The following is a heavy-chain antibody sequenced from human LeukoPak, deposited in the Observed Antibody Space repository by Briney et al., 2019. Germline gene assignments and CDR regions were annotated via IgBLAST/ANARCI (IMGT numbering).Heavy chain of an antibody. J-gene: IGHJ4*02. CDR2: INSDGGST. V-gene: IGHV3-74*01. CDR1: GFAFSCYW. CDR3: ARRIQGMAPYYFDY. Sequence: GGSLRLSCTASGFAFSCYWKHWVRQAPGKGLVWVSRINSDGGSTSYADSVKGRFTISRDNAKNTLYLQMNSLRAEDTAVYYCARRIQGMAPYYFDYWGQGTLVTVSS. D-gene: IGHD5-24*01.